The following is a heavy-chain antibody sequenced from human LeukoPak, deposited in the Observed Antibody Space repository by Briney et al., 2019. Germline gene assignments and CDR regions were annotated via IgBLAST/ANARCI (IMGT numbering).Heavy chain of an antibody. CDR1: GFTFGAYP. Sequence: PGRSLRLSCTGSGFTFGAYPRSWVRQAPGKGLQLVAYIRTQAYGGTTEYAASVTDRFTMSRDDSRSIAYLQMNSLKTEDTAIYYCTRAVRMSGDAFDFWGQGTMVTVSS. V-gene: IGHV3-49*04. D-gene: IGHD2/OR15-2a*01. CDR3: TRAVRMSGDAFDF. J-gene: IGHJ3*01. CDR2: IRTQAYGGTT.